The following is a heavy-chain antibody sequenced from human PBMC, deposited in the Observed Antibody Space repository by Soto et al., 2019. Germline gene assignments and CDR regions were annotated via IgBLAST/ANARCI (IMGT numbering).Heavy chain of an antibody. CDR3: ATRPLLPGAP. CDR2: IYSGGST. D-gene: IGHD3-22*01. Sequence: EVQLVESGGGLIQPGGSLRLSCAASGFTFSSNDMNWVRQAPGKGLEWVSLIYSGGSTYYAASVKGRFTISRDNSKNTLYLPMSSLRAEDTAVYYCATRPLLPGAPWGQGTMVTVSS. V-gene: IGHV3-53*01. J-gene: IGHJ3*01. CDR1: GFTFSSND.